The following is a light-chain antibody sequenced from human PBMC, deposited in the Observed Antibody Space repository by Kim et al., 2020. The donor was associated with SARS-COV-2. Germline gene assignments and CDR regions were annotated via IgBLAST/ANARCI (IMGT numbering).Light chain of an antibody. Sequence: WSPGERATLSGRASQSVRSYLGWYRQKPGQAPRLLIYDTSNRAPGIPARFSGSGSGTDFTLTISSLEPEDFAIYYCQQRSDWPLTFGGGTKVDIK. V-gene: IGKV3-11*01. CDR1: QSVRSY. CDR3: QQRSDWPLT. CDR2: DTS. J-gene: IGKJ4*01.